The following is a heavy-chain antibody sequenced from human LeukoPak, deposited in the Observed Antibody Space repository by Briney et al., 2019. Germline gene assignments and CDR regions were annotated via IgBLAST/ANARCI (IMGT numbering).Heavy chain of an antibody. CDR2: IYYDGSNQ. CDR3: ATDRNSGKYYDY. CDR1: GLRFRNYG. Sequence: GGSLRLSCVVSGLRFRNYGMHWVRQAPGKGLEWVAVIYYDGSNQYYTDSVKGRFTVSRDNAKNTLYLQMDSLRAEDTAVYYCATDRNSGKYYDYWGQGTLVTVSS. D-gene: IGHD1-26*01. J-gene: IGHJ4*02. V-gene: IGHV3-33*01.